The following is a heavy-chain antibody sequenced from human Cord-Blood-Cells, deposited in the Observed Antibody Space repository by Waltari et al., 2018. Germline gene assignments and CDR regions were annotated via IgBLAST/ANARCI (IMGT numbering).Heavy chain of an antibody. Sequence: EVQLVECGGGLIQPGGSMRLSCAASEFTVSSNYMRWVRQGPGKGLEWVSVIYSGGSTYYADSVKGRFTISRDNSKNTLYLQMNSLRAEDTAVYYCARGGGLATIIDYWGQGTLVTVSS. CDR2: IYSGGST. J-gene: IGHJ4*02. CDR1: EFTVSSNY. D-gene: IGHD5-12*01. V-gene: IGHV3-53*01. CDR3: ARGGGLATIIDY.